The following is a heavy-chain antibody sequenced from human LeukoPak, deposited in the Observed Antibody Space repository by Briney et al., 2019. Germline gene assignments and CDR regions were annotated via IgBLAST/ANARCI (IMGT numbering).Heavy chain of an antibody. CDR1: GFTFSSYW. D-gene: IGHD3-22*01. V-gene: IGHV3-74*01. Sequence: GGSLRLSSAASGFTFSSYWMHWVRQAPGKGLVWVSRISSDGSSTSYADSVKGRFTISRDNAKNTLYLQMNSLRAEDTAVYYCARATLYYYDSSGYIDYWGQGTLVTVSS. CDR3: ARATLYYYDSSGYIDY. J-gene: IGHJ4*02. CDR2: ISSDGSST.